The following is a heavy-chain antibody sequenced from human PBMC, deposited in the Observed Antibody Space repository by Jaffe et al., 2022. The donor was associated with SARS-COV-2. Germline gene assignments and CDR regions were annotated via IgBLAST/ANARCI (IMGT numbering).Heavy chain of an antibody. CDR2: ISGRGGST. CDR1: GFTISTYG. J-gene: IGHJ4*02. D-gene: IGHD3-22*01. V-gene: IGHV3-23*04. CDR3: AKKYHYESSGYHFFDY. Sequence: EVQLVESGGGLVQPGGSLRLSCAASGFTISTYGMSWVRQAPGKGLEWVSGISGRGGSTYYADAVKGRFTISRDNSKNTLYLQMNSLRAEDTASYYCAKKYHYESSGYHFFDYWGQGALVTVSS.